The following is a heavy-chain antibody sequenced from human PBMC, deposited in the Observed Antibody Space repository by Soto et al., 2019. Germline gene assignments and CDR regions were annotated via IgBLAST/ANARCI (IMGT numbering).Heavy chain of an antibody. CDR3: ARDTQPLAIGLSYGMDV. CDR1: GFTFSSYS. V-gene: IGHV3-21*01. D-gene: IGHD2-21*01. Sequence: GGSLRLSCAASGFTFSSYSMNWVRQAPGKGLEWVSSISSSSSYIYYADSVKGRFTISRDNAKDSLYLQMNSLRAEDTAVYYCARDTQPLAIGLSYGMDVCRQGTTFTVAS. J-gene: IGHJ6*02. CDR2: ISSSSSYI.